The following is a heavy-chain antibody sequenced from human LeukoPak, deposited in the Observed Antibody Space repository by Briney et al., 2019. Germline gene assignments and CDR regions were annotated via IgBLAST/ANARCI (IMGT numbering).Heavy chain of an antibody. V-gene: IGHV3-21*01. Sequence: NPGGSLRLSCAASGFTFSSYTMKWVRQAPGKGLEWVSSISSSSSYIYYADSVKGRFTISRDNAKNSLFLQMNSLRAEDTAVYFCARDSTGWQADSFDIWGQGTKVTVSA. D-gene: IGHD2-8*02. J-gene: IGHJ3*02. CDR3: ARDSTGWQADSFDI. CDR2: ISSSSSYI. CDR1: GFTFSSYT.